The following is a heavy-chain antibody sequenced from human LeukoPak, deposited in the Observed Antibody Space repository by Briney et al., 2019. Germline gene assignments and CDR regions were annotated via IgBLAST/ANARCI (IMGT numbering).Heavy chain of an antibody. CDR2: IKQDGSEE. CDR1: GFSFSRYW. V-gene: IGHV3-7*01. D-gene: IGHD3-10*01. CDR3: ASWSNYNLGDF. Sequence: GGSLRLSCAASGFSFSRYWMSWVRQAPGKGLEWVANIKQDGSEEYYVDSVKGRFTISRDNAKNSLYLQMNSLRAEDTAVYYCASWSNYNLGDFWGQGTLVTVSS. J-gene: IGHJ4*02.